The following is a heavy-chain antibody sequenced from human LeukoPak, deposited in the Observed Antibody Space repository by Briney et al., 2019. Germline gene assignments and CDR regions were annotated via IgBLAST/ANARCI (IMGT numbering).Heavy chain of an antibody. J-gene: IGHJ3*02. V-gene: IGHV4-28*06. CDR2: IYYSGST. CDR3: ARNGYNPNQNAFDI. D-gene: IGHD5-24*01. CDR1: GYSISSSNW. Sequence: SETLSLTCAVSGYSISSSNWWGWIRQPPGKGLEWIGYIYYSGSTNYNPSLKSRVTMSVDTSKNQFSLKLSSVTALDTAVYYCARNGYNPNQNAFDIRGQGTMVTVSS.